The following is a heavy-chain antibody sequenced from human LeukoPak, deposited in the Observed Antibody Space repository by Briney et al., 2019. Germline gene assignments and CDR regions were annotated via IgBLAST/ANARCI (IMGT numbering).Heavy chain of an antibody. Sequence: ASVKVSCKTSGFIFYKTGISWVRQAPGQGLEWLGWISVYNGNTDNLRALQGRVTMTTDSSTNTAYLELRSLRLDDTAVYYCAADFDEQAGGWAAYWGQGTRVTVSS. CDR1: GFIFYKTG. CDR2: ISVYNGNT. V-gene: IGHV1-18*01. D-gene: IGHD3-9*01. J-gene: IGHJ4*02. CDR3: AADFDEQAGGWAAY.